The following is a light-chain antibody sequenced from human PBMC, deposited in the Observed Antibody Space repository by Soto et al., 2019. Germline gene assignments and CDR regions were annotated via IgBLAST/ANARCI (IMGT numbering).Light chain of an antibody. CDR3: QQSGIT. J-gene: IGKJ5*01. CDR1: QRVSSN. Sequence: EIVMTQSPATLSVSPGERATLSFSASQRVSSNLAWYQQKPCQAPRLLIYGASTRATGIPARFSGSGSGTEFTLTLSTLQSEEFAVYYRQQSGITFRQGTRLEIK. V-gene: IGKV3-15*01. CDR2: GAS.